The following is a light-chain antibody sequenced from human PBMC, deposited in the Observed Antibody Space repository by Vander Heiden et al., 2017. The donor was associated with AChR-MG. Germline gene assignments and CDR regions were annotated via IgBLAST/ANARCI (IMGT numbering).Light chain of an antibody. CDR2: AAS. J-gene: IGKJ2*01. V-gene: IGKV3-15*01. CDR1: QSVSTN. CDR3: QQYNDWPPYT. Sequence: ETVMTQSPVSLSVSPGERATLSCRASQSVSTNLAWYQQKPGQAPRLLIHAASTRATGVPARFSGSGSGTEFTLTISSLQSEDFAVYYCQQYNDWPPYTFGQGTKLEIK.